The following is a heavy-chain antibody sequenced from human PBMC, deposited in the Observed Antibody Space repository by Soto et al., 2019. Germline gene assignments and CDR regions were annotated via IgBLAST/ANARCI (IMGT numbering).Heavy chain of an antibody. CDR3: AKRATGTDVDY. CDR2: ISGSGDST. Sequence: EVQLLESGGGLVQPGGSLRLSCAASGFTFSSYAMNWVRQAPGKGLEWVSVISGSGDSTYYADSVKGRFTISSDNSKNTRYLPMNSLRAEDTAVYYCAKRATGTDVDYWGQGTLVTVSS. CDR1: GFTFSSYA. D-gene: IGHD1-1*01. V-gene: IGHV3-23*01. J-gene: IGHJ4*02.